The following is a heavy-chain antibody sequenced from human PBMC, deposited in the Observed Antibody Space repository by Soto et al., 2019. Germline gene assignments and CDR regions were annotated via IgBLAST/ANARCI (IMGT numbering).Heavy chain of an antibody. CDR2: IIPIFGTA. Sequence: QVQLVQSGAEVKKPGSSVKVSCKASGGTFSSYAISWVRQAPGQGLEWMGGIIPIFGTANYAQKFQGRVTLTADESTSTAYMELSSLRSEDTAVYYCALNSAAGYEAYYYYYGIDVWGQGTTVTVSS. J-gene: IGHJ6*02. D-gene: IGHD6-13*01. CDR1: GGTFSSYA. V-gene: IGHV1-69*01. CDR3: ALNSAAGYEAYYYYYGIDV.